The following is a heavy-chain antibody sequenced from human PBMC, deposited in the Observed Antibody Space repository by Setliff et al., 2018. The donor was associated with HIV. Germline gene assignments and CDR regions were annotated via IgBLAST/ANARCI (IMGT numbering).Heavy chain of an antibody. CDR2: IYYSGNP. Sequence: SETLSLTCAVSGYSISSGYYWGWIRQPPGKGLEWIGYIYYSGNPFYNPSLRSRVTISLDTSKNQFSLKLSSVTAADTAVYYCARGFDYAQRPPLYYFDYWGQGTLVPSPQ. CDR1: GYSISSGYY. V-gene: IGHV4-31*11. CDR3: ARGFDYAQRPPLYYFDY. J-gene: IGHJ4*02. D-gene: IGHD2-2*01.